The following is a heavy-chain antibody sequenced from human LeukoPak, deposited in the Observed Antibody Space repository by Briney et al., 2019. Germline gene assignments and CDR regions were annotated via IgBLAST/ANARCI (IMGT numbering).Heavy chain of an antibody. J-gene: IGHJ5*01. D-gene: IGHD2-8*01. CDR1: GFTFSTYG. Sequence: GGSLRLSCAASGFTFSTYGMHWIRQAPGKGLEWVAVIWYDGSNSYYADFVKGRITISRDNSRNTLYLQMNSLRAEDTAVYYCATDKNGWYDSWGQGTLVTVSS. CDR3: ATDKNGWYDS. CDR2: IWYDGSNS. V-gene: IGHV3-33*01.